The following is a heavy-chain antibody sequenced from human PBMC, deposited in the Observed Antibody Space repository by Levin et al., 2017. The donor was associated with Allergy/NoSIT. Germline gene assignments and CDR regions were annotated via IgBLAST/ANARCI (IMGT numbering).Heavy chain of an antibody. D-gene: IGHD5-18*01. CDR2: IYLSGST. J-gene: IGHJ4*02. Sequence: SETLSLTCAVSGGSISSGGYSWSWIRQPPGTGLEWIGNIYLSGSTNDNPSLKSRVTMSVDRSKNQLSLKLSYVTAADTAVYYCARVAGYSYGYYFDYWGPGTLVTVSS. CDR1: GGSISSGGYS. CDR3: ARVAGYSYGYYFDY. V-gene: IGHV4-30-2*01.